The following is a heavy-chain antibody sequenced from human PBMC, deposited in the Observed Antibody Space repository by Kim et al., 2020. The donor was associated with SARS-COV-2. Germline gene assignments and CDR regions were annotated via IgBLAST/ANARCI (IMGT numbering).Heavy chain of an antibody. CDR3: ARRLIREDWNYYYYYGMDV. Sequence: SVKVSCKASGGTFSSYAISWVRQAPGQGLEWMGGIIPIFGTANYAQKFQGRVTITADESTSTAYMELSSLRSEDTTVYYCARRLIREDWNYYYYYGMDVWGQGTTVTVSS. J-gene: IGHJ6*02. D-gene: IGHD1-1*01. CDR2: IIPIFGTA. CDR1: GGTFSSYA. V-gene: IGHV1-69*13.